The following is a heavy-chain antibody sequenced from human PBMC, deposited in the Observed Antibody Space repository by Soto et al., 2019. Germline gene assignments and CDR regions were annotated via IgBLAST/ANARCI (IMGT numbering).Heavy chain of an antibody. CDR2: ISYDGRET. CDR1: GFTFSAYA. CDR3: ATDPVAVTGSFIDS. J-gene: IGHJ4*02. V-gene: IGHV3-30-3*01. D-gene: IGHD2-21*02. Sequence: PGGSLRFSCAASGFTFSAYAFHWVRQAPGKGLEWLSVISYDGRETHYADSVEGRFIISRDSSKKTAYLQMNSLRGDDTAVYFCATDPVAVTGSFIDSWGQGTLVTVSS.